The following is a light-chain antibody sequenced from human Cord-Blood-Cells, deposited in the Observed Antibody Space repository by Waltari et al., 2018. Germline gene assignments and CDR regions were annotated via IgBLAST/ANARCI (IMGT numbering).Light chain of an antibody. V-gene: IGKV4-1*01. J-gene: IGKJ4*01. CDR2: WAS. Sequence: DIVMTQSPDSLAVSLGERATLNCKSSQSVLYSSNNKNYLAWYQQKPGQPPKLLIYWASTRESGVPDRVSGSGSGTDFTLTISSLQAEDVAVYYCQQYYSTPLTFGGGTKVEIK. CDR1: QSVLYSSNNKNY. CDR3: QQYYSTPLT.